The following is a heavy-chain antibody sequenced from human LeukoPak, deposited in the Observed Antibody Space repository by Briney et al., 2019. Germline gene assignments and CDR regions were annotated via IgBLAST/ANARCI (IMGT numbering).Heavy chain of an antibody. CDR3: ARGFGYNHLY. CDR2: ISSSSSYI. CDR1: GFTFSSYS. J-gene: IGHJ4*02. D-gene: IGHD5-24*01. Sequence: GGSLRLSCAASGFTFSSYSMNWVRPAQGKGLEWVSSISSSSSYIYYADSVKGRFTISRDNAKNSLYLQMNSLIAEDTAVYYCARGFGYNHLYWGQGTLVTVSS. V-gene: IGHV3-21*01.